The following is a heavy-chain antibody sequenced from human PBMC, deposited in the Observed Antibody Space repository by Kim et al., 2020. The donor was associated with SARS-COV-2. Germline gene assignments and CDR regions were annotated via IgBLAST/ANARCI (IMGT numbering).Heavy chain of an antibody. J-gene: IGHJ4*02. V-gene: IGHV3-30-3*01. CDR2: ISYDGSNK. D-gene: IGHD2-15*01. Sequence: GGSLRLSCAASGFTFSSYAMHWVRQAPGKGLEWVAVISYDGSNKYYADSVKGRFTISRDNSKNTLYLQMNSLRAEDTAVYYCARSGVPGGQEDYWGQGTLVTVSS. CDR3: ARSGVPGGQEDY. CDR1: GFTFSSYA.